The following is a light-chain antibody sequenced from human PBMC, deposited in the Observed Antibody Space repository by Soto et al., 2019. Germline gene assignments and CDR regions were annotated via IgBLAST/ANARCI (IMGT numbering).Light chain of an antibody. CDR2: EVS. CDR3: CSYIVSGTYV. Sequence: QSALTQPASVSGSPGQSITISCTGTISDVGSHNLVSWYQQHPDKAPKLIIYEVSNRPSGVSNRFSGSKSGNTATLTISGLQAEDEADYYCCSYIVSGTYVFGTGTKVTVL. V-gene: IGLV2-14*02. CDR1: ISDVGSHNL. J-gene: IGLJ1*01.